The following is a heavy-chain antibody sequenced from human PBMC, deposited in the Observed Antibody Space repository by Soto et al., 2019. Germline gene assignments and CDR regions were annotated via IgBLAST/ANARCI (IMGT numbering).Heavy chain of an antibody. CDR1: GFIFSSHG. D-gene: IGHD1-26*01. Sequence: QVRLVESGGGVVHPGRSLRLSCAVSGFIFSSHGMHWVRQAPGKGLEWVAVIWNDGSKTYYADSVRGRFTIFRDNSNKALYMQMNSLRAEDTAVYYCVRDPNSGSYHDYWGQGTLVIVSS. CDR2: IWNDGSKT. CDR3: VRDPNSGSYHDY. V-gene: IGHV3-33*01. J-gene: IGHJ4*02.